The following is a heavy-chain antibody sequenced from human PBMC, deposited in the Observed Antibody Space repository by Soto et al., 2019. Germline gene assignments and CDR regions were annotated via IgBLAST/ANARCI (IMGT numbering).Heavy chain of an antibody. V-gene: IGHV3-72*01. CDR3: TRMVDSAF. J-gene: IGHJ4*02. CDR1: QFIFSDFA. D-gene: IGHD1-26*01. CDR2: SRNKAKKYST. Sequence: GGSLRLSCAASQFIFSDFAMSWVRQAPGKGLEWVGRSRNKAKKYSTDYAASVRGRFTVSRDDSKNSLYLDMNSLKTEDTAVYFCTRMVDSAFWGQGTLVTVSS.